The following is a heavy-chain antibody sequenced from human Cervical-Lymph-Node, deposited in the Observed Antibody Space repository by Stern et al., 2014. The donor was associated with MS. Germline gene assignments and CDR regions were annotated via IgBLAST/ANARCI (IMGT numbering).Heavy chain of an antibody. V-gene: IGHV1-18*01. Sequence: QVQLVQSGAEVKKPGASVRVSCKASGYTFTSYGISWVRQTPGQGLEWMGWISAYNGNTNYVQKLQGRVTITTDTSMRTHHLQLRSLRSDDTAVYYCARGGATLMTDWGQGTLVTVSS. CDR3: ARGGATLMTD. D-gene: IGHD2-21*02. CDR2: ISAYNGNT. J-gene: IGHJ4*02. CDR1: GYTFTSYG.